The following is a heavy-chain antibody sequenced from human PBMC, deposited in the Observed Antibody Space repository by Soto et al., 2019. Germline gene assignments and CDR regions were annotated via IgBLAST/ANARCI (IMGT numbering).Heavy chain of an antibody. J-gene: IGHJ1*01. CDR1: GGTFSSFG. D-gene: IGHD5-12*01. CDR2: IIPVFGRP. V-gene: IGHV1-69*01. CDR3: AREGSGYNF. Sequence: QVQLVQSGAELKKPGSSVKVSCKASGGTFSSFGISWVRQAPGQGLEWMGGIIPVFGRPNYAQRFRGRLTITADESTNTCYMELFDLGSEDTAVYYCAREGSGYNFWGQGTQVTVSS.